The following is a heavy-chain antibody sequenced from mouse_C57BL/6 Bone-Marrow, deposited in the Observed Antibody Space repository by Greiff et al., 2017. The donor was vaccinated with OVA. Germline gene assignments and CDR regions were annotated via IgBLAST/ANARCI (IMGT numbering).Heavy chain of an antibody. CDR1: GFTFSSYG. D-gene: IGHD1-1*01. CDR2: ISSGGSYT. V-gene: IGHV5-6*02. Sequence: DVMLVESGGDLVKPGGSLKLSCAASGFTFSSYGMSWVRQTPDKRLEWVATISSGGSYTYYPDSVKGRFTISRDNAKNTLYLQMSSLKSEDTAMYYCARHRVITTVVAIWYFDVWGTGTTVTVSS. CDR3: ARHRVITTVVAIWYFDV. J-gene: IGHJ1*03.